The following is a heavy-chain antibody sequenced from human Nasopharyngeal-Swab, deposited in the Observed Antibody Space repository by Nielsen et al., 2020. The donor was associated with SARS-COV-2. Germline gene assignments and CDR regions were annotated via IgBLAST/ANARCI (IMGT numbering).Heavy chain of an antibody. CDR2: ISYDGSNK. V-gene: IGHV3-30*04. Sequence: GESLKISCAASGFPFSSYAMHWVRQAPGKGLEWMTLISYDGSNKYYADSVKGRFTISRDNSQNTLYLQMNSLRAEDTAVYYCARGGNYYDSSGYVYYYYGMDVWGQGTTVTVSS. D-gene: IGHD3-22*01. CDR1: GFPFSSYA. J-gene: IGHJ6*02. CDR3: ARGGNYYDSSGYVYYYYGMDV.